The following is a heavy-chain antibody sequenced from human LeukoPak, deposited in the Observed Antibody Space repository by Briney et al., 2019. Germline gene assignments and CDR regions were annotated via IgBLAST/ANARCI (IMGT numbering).Heavy chain of an antibody. J-gene: IGHJ6*02. Sequence: GGSLRLSCAASGFTFSNYWMNWVRQAPGKGLEWVANIKQDGSEKYYVDSVKGRFTISRDNAKNSLFLQMNSLRAEDTAVYYCVRAMDVWGQGATVTVSS. CDR1: GFTFSNYW. V-gene: IGHV3-7*03. CDR2: IKQDGSEK. CDR3: VRAMDV.